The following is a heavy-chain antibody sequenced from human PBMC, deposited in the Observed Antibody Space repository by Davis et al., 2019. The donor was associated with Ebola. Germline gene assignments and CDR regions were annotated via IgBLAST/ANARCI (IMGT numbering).Heavy chain of an antibody. Sequence: SETLSLTCTVSGYSITNGFSWGWIRQPPGTGLEWIGSIYHNGRTNYRPSLKSRVTISLDTSKNQFSLKMTSVTAADTAIYYCARDFVYWGQGTLVTVSS. J-gene: IGHJ4*02. CDR2: IYHNGRT. CDR3: ARDFVY. V-gene: IGHV4-38-2*02. CDR1: GYSITNGFS.